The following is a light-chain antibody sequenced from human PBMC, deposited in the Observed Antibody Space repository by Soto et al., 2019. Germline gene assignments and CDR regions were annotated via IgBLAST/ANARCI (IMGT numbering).Light chain of an antibody. J-gene: IGKJ3*01. CDR1: QSVLHSSNNKNY. CDR3: QQYYDTPFT. Sequence: DIVMTQSPDSLAVSLGERATINCKSSQSVLHSSNNKNYLAWYQQKPGQPPNLLIYWSSTRESGVPDRFRGSGSGTEFTLTISSLQAEDVAVYFCQQYYDTPFTFGPGTKVDIK. CDR2: WSS. V-gene: IGKV4-1*01.